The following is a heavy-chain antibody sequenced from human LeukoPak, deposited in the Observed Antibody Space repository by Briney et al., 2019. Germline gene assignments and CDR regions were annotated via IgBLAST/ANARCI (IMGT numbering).Heavy chain of an antibody. Sequence: ASVKVSCKASGGTFSSYAISWVRQAPGQGREWMGRMIPILGIANYAQKFQGRVTITADKSTSTAYMELSSLRSEDTAVYYCAREPIAVAGSFDYWGQGTLVTVSS. J-gene: IGHJ4*02. CDR2: MIPILGIA. D-gene: IGHD6-19*01. V-gene: IGHV1-69*04. CDR1: GGTFSSYA. CDR3: AREPIAVAGSFDY.